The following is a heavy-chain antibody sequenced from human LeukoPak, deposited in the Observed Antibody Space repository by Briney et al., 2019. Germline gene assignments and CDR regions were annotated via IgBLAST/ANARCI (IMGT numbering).Heavy chain of an antibody. J-gene: IGHJ3*02. CDR2: IYSGGST. CDR3: ACRYYYDSSGHDAFDI. Sequence: PGGSLRLSCAASGFTVSSNYMSWVRQAPGKGLEWVSVIYSGGSTYYADSVKGRFTISRDNPKNTLYLQMNSLRAEDTAVYYCACRYYYDSSGHDAFDIWGQGTMVTVSS. D-gene: IGHD3-22*01. CDR1: GFTVSSNY. V-gene: IGHV3-66*01.